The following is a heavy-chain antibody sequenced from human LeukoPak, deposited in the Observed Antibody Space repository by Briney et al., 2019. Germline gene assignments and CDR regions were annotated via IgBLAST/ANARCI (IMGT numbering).Heavy chain of an antibody. CDR3: AWSWANSSSWYPKYYYYGMDV. V-gene: IGHV3-66*01. CDR2: IYSGGST. CDR1: GFTVSSNY. J-gene: IGHJ6*02. D-gene: IGHD6-13*01. Sequence: QTGGSLRLSCAASGFTVSSNYMSWVRQAPGEGLEWVSVIYSGGSTYYADSVKGRFTISRDNSKNTLYLQMNSLRAEDTAVYYCAWSWANSSSWYPKYYYYGMDVWGQGTTVTVSS.